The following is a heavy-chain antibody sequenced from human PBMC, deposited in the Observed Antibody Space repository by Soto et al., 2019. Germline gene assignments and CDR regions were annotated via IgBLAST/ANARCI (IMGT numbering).Heavy chain of an antibody. Sequence: LEWLALIYWDDDKRYSPSLKSRLTITKDTSKNQVVLTMTNMDPVDTATYYCARSSQDSSSSAFDYWGQATLVTVPS. D-gene: IGHD6-6*01. J-gene: IGHJ4*02. CDR3: ARSSQDSSSSAFDY. V-gene: IGHV2-5*02. CDR2: IYWDDDK.